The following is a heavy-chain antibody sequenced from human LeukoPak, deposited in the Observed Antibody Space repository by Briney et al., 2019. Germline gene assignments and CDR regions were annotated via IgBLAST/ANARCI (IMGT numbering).Heavy chain of an antibody. Sequence: GGSLRLSCAASGFTFDDYAMHWVRQALGKGLEWVSLISGDGGSTYYADSVKGRFTISRDNSKNSLYLQMNSLRTEDTALYYCAKDIRVPGDYGDCYYYGTDVWGQGTTVSVYS. J-gene: IGHJ6*02. CDR2: ISGDGGST. CDR1: GFTFDDYA. D-gene: IGHD4-17*01. CDR3: AKDIRVPGDYGDCYYYGTDV. V-gene: IGHV3-43*02.